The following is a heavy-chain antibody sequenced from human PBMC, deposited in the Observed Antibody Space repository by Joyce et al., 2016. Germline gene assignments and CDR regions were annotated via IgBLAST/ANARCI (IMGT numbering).Heavy chain of an antibody. Sequence: QVQLVQSGAEVKKPGASVKVSCKASGYNFISFYMHWVRQAPGHGPEWMGLINPLTGTTTYAQKFQGRVTLTTEKSTSTVYMDLNSLRSEDTAFYFCARAYSHYANWFDPWGQGTLVTVSS. V-gene: IGHV1-46*01. CDR1: GYNFISFY. CDR2: INPLTGTT. J-gene: IGHJ5*02. CDR3: ARAYSHYANWFDP. D-gene: IGHD3-16*01.